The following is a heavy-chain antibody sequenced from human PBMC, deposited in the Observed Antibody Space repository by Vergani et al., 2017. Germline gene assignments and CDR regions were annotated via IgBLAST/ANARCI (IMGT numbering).Heavy chain of an antibody. CDR3: ARSGYCAHGVCYMTYYYYMDV. V-gene: IGHV3-23*04. CDR2: VSYSGGAT. D-gene: IGHD2-8*01. J-gene: IGHJ6*03. CDR1: GFTFSNYA. Sequence: EVQLVESGGGLIQPGGSLRLSCAASGFTFSNYAMSWVRQTPGRGLEWVSAVSYSGGATWYAASVKGRFTISRDNSKNTLYLQMNNLRAADTAVYYCARSGYCAHGVCYMTYYYYMDVWGKGTAVTVSS.